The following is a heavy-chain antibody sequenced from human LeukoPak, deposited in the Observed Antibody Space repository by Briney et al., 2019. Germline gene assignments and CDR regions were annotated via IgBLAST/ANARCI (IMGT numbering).Heavy chain of an antibody. CDR1: GFTVSSNY. CDR3: ARDPYCSSTSCQFDY. V-gene: IGHV3-53*01. D-gene: IGHD2-2*01. Sequence: SGGSLRLSFAASGFTVSSNYMSWVRQAPGKGLEWVSVIYSGGSTYYADSVEGRFTISRDNSKNTLYLQMNSLRAEDTAVYYCARDPYCSSTSCQFDYWGQGTLVTVSS. CDR2: IYSGGST. J-gene: IGHJ4*02.